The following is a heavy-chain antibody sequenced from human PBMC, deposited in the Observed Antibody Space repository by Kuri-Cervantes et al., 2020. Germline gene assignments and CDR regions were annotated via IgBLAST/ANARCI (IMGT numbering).Heavy chain of an antibody. CDR2: ISGSGGST. J-gene: IGHJ3*01. D-gene: IGHD3-22*01. V-gene: IGHV3-23*01. CDR3: ARDRFYFYDSSGYYGDAFDF. Sequence: GGSLRLSCAASGFTFSSYAMSWVRQAPGKGLEWVSAISGSGGSTYYADSVKGRFTISRDNSKNTLYLQMNSLRAEDTAVYYCARDRFYFYDSSGYYGDAFDFWGQGTVVTISS. CDR1: GFTFSSYA.